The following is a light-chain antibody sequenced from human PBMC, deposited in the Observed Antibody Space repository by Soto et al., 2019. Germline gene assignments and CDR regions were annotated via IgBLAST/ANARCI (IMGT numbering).Light chain of an antibody. J-gene: IGKJ4*01. CDR2: DAS. CDR3: QQRSNWPLT. V-gene: IGKV3-11*01. Sequence: EIVLTQSPATLSLSPGERATLSCRASQSVSSLLAWYQQKSGQPPRLLVSDASKRATGVPARFSGSGSETDFTLIISSLEPEDFAVYYCQQRSNWPLTFGVGTKVEIK. CDR1: QSVSSL.